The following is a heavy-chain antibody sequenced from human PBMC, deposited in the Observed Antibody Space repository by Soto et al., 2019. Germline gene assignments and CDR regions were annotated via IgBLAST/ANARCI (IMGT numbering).Heavy chain of an antibody. Sequence: PGESLKISCKGSGYSFTSYWIGWVRQMPGKGLEWMGIIYPGDSDTRYSPSFQGQVTISADKSISTAYLQWSSLKASDTAMYYCARHPRALHSGESISWDSHSDYCYGKDVWGQGTTVTVSS. D-gene: IGHD6-13*01. CDR1: GYSFTSYW. CDR2: IYPGDSDT. CDR3: ARHPRALHSGESISWDSHSDYCYGKDV. V-gene: IGHV5-51*01. J-gene: IGHJ6*02.